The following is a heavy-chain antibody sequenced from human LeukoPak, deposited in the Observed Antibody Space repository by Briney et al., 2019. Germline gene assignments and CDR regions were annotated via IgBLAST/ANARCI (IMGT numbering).Heavy chain of an antibody. D-gene: IGHD3-22*01. CDR3: ARRYYYDSSGYYFDY. CDR1: GFTFNSYA. J-gene: IGHJ4*02. CDR2: ISYDGTNE. V-gene: IGHV3-30-3*01. Sequence: GGSLRLSCAASGFTFNSYAMHWVRPAPGKGLEWVAVISYDGTNEYYGDSVKGRFTISRDNAKNSLYLQMNSLRAEDTAVYYCARRYYYDSSGYYFDYWGQGTLVTVSS.